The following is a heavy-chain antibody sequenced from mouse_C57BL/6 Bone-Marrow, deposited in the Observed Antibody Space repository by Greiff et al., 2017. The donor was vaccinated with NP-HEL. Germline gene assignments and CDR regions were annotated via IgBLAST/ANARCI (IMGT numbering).Heavy chain of an antibody. V-gene: IGHV5-16*01. Sequence: EVKLEESEGGLVQPGSSMKLSCTASGFTFSDYYMAWVRQVPEKGLEWVANINYDGSSTYYLDSLKSRFIISRDNAKNILYLQMSSLKSEDTATYYCARGIYYGSSLYYYAMDYWGQGTSVTVSS. D-gene: IGHD1-1*01. CDR3: ARGIYYGSSLYYYAMDY. CDR1: GFTFSDYY. CDR2: INYDGSST. J-gene: IGHJ4*01.